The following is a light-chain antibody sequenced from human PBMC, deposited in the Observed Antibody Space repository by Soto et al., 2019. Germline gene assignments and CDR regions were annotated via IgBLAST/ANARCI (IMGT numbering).Light chain of an antibody. J-gene: IGKJ1*01. CDR3: QQYNNWPPWT. CDR2: GVS. V-gene: IGKV3-15*01. Sequence: EIVMTQSPSTLSVSPGERATLSCRASQSGSSNLAWYQHKPGKAPRLPIYGVSTRATVIPGRFSGSGSGTEFTLTISTLQSEDFAVYYWQQYNNWPPWTFGQGTKVDIK. CDR1: QSGSSN.